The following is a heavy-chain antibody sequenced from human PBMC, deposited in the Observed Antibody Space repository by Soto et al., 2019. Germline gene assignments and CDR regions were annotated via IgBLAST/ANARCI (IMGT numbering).Heavy chain of an antibody. D-gene: IGHD1-1*01. CDR3: ARIGWNDGYFDY. V-gene: IGHV3-11*01. CDR2: ISSSATIM. Sequence: GGSLRLSCAASKFTFSDYYMSWIRQAPGKGLEWVSYISSSATIMYYADSVKGRFTISRDNAKNSLYLQMNSLRAEDTAVYYCARIGWNDGYFDYWGQGTLVTVSS. CDR1: KFTFSDYY. J-gene: IGHJ4*02.